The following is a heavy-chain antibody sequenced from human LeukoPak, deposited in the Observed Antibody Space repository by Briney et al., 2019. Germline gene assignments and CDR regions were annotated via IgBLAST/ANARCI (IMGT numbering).Heavy chain of an antibody. CDR1: GYTFTGYY. J-gene: IGHJ4*02. CDR3: ARGSGSYIGNLDY. CDR2: INPNSGGT. V-gene: IGHV1-2*02. Sequence: SVKVSCKASGYTFTGYYMHWVRQAPGQGLEWMGWINPNSGGTNYAQKFQGRVTMTRDTSISTAYMELSRLRSDDTAVYYCARGSGSYIGNLDYWGQGTLVTVSS. D-gene: IGHD1-26*01.